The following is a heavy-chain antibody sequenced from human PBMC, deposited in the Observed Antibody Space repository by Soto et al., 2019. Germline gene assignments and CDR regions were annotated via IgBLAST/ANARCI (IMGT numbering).Heavy chain of an antibody. V-gene: IGHV3-23*01. J-gene: IGHJ3*02. CDR2: VSDNGGSRGGT. Sequence: PGGSLRLSCTASGFMFNNSAMTWVRQAPGRGLQWVASVSDNGGSRGGTYYADSVKGRFTISRDNSKNTLYLQLDSLTGADTAVYYCASAKAVVIAALGIWGQGTMVTVSS. CDR3: ASAKAVVIAALGI. CDR1: GFMFNNSA. D-gene: IGHD2-21*01.